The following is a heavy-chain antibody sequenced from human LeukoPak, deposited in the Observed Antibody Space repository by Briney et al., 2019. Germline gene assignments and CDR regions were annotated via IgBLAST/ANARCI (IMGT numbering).Heavy chain of an antibody. D-gene: IGHD4-17*01. CDR1: GYSLTALA. Sequence: VASVKVSCKVSGYSLTALAIHWVRQAPGKGLEWMGRFDPDDGARIYSQRFQDRFLMTEDPSSDTAYMELSGLRSEDTAVYFCASDRTMTTVTSGQSWDDPWGQGTLVTVSS. CDR3: ASDRTMTTVTSGQSWDDP. J-gene: IGHJ5*02. V-gene: IGHV1-24*01. CDR2: FDPDDGAR.